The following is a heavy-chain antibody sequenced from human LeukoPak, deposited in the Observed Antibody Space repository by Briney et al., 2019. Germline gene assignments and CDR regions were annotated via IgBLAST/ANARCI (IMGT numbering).Heavy chain of an antibody. V-gene: IGHV3-23*01. J-gene: IGHJ4*02. CDR3: VKAFGGNCFCPDY. D-gene: IGHD4-23*01. CDR1: GFTFSTYA. CDR2: ISGSGDYT. Sequence: GGSLRLSCAASGFTFSTYAMNWVRQAPGKGLEWVSLISGSGDYTNYADSVKGRFTISGDNSKNTVYLQMYSLRADDTAVYYCVKAFGGNCFCPDYWGQGTLVTVSS.